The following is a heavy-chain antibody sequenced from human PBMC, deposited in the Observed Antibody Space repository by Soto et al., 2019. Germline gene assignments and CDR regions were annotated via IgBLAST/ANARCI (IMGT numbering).Heavy chain of an antibody. Sequence: YWISWVRQMPGKGLEWMGRIDPSDSYTNYSPSFQGHVTISADKSISTAYLQWSSLKASDTAMYYCASHYYDSSGYYLPYGMDVWGQGTTVTVSS. CDR3: ASHYYDSSGYYLPYGMDV. CDR2: IDPSDSYT. V-gene: IGHV5-10-1*01. D-gene: IGHD3-22*01. CDR1: YW. J-gene: IGHJ6*02.